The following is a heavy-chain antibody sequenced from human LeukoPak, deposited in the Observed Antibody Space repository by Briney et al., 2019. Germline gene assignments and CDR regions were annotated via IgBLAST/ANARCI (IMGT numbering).Heavy chain of an antibody. Sequence: PGGSLRLSCAASGFTFSSYSMNWVRQAPGKGLEWVSYISSSSSTIYYADSVKGRFTISRDNAKNSLYLQMNSLRAEDTAVYYCARGRPDIVVVPADYMDVWGKGTTVTVSS. J-gene: IGHJ6*03. CDR3: ARGRPDIVVVPADYMDV. CDR1: GFTFSSYS. D-gene: IGHD2-2*01. CDR2: ISSSSSTI. V-gene: IGHV3-48*01.